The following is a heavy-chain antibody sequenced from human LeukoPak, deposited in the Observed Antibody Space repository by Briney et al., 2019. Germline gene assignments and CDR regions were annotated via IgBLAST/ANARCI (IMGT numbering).Heavy chain of an antibody. V-gene: IGHV1-8*01. D-gene: IGHD3-10*01. Sequence: VASVKVSCKASGYTFTSYDINWVRQATGQGLEWMGWMNPNSGNTGYAQKFQGRVTMTRNTSISTAYMELSSLRSEDTAVYYCARGFIGSPIGSYYHYGMDVWGQGTTVTVSS. CDR3: ARGFIGSPIGSYYHYGMDV. CDR2: MNPNSGNT. J-gene: IGHJ6*02. CDR1: GYTFTSYD.